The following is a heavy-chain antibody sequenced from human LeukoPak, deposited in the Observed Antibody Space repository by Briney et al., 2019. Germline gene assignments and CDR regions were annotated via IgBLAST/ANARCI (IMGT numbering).Heavy chain of an antibody. D-gene: IGHD4-17*01. CDR2: INPNSGGT. Sequence: ASVEVSCKASGYTFTDYYINWVRQAPGQGLEWMGWINPNSGGTNYAQKLQGWVTVTRDTSISTAYMELSRLRSDDTAIYYCARLPRNYGDYVAYWGQGTLVTVSS. CDR3: ARLPRNYGDYVAY. CDR1: GYTFTDYY. J-gene: IGHJ4*02. V-gene: IGHV1-2*04.